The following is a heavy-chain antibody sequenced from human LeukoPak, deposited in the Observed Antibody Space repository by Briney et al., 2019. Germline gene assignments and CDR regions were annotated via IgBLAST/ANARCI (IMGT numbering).Heavy chain of an antibody. Sequence: SQTLSLTCSVSGGSSSGGVYYWNWIRQQPGKGLEWIGYLSFTGSAYYNPSLKSRITISVDTSRNQFSLRLTSVTAADTALYYCATGSSGGFVDYWGQGTLVTVSS. CDR1: GGSSSGGVYY. CDR3: ATGSSGGFVDY. V-gene: IGHV4-31*03. CDR2: LSFTGSA. D-gene: IGHD2-15*01. J-gene: IGHJ4*02.